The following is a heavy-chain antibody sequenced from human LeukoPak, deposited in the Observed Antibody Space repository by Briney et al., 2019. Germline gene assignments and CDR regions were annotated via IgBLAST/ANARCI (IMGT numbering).Heavy chain of an antibody. V-gene: IGHV3-23*01. D-gene: IGHD5-18*01. CDR1: GFTFSSYA. CDR2: ISGSGGST. CDR3: AKSGRGCSYGRWFDP. Sequence: GGSLRLSCAASGFTFSSYAMSWVRQAPGKGLEWVSAISGSGGSTYYADSVKGRFTISRDNSKNTLYLQMNSLRAEDTAVYYCAKSGRGCSYGRWFDPWGQPSHLGVSS. J-gene: IGHJ5*02.